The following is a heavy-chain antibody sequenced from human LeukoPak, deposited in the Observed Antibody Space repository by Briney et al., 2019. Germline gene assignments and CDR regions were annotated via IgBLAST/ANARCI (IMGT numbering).Heavy chain of an antibody. J-gene: IGHJ4*02. CDR2: IYTSGST. Sequence: PSETLSLTCTVSGGSISRYYWNWIRQPAGKGLEWVGRIYTSGSTNYNPCLKSRVSMSVDTSKNQFSLKLSSVTAADTAVYYCARGKVVAGTPGQNSWDYWGQGTLVTVSS. D-gene: IGHD6-19*01. CDR1: GGSISRYY. V-gene: IGHV4-4*07. CDR3: ARGKVVAGTPGQNSWDY.